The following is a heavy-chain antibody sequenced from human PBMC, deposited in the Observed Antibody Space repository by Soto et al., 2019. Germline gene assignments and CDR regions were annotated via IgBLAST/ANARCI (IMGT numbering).Heavy chain of an antibody. J-gene: IGHJ6*02. CDR2: ISRTGNYK. D-gene: IGHD3-3*01. V-gene: IGHV3-21*06. CDR1: DFTFHNYD. Sequence: GGSLRLSCAASDFTFHNYDMNWVRQAPGKGLEWVSSISRTGNYKYYADSLKGRLTISRDNAKNSLYLQMDSLRAEDTAIYYCARTPFGVIFGYGLDVWGQGTTVTVAS. CDR3: ARTPFGVIFGYGLDV.